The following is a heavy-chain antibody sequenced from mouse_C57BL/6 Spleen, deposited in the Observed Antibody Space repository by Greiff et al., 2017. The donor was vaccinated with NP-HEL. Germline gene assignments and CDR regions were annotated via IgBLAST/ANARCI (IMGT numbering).Heavy chain of an antibody. CDR1: GYTFTSYW. V-gene: IGHV1-69*01. D-gene: IGHD3-2*02. CDR3: ARLGSSGLYFDY. CDR2: IDPSDSYT. J-gene: IGHJ2*01. Sequence: VQLQQSGAELVMPGASVKLSCRASGYTFTSYWMRWVKQRPGQGLEWIGEIDPSDSYTNYNQKFKGKSTLTVDKSSSTAYMQLSSLTSEDSAVYYCARLGSSGLYFDYWGQGTTLTVSS.